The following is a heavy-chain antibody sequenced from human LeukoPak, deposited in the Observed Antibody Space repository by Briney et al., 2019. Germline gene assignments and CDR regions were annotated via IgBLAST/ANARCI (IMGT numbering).Heavy chain of an antibody. Sequence: PSETLSLTCSVSGGSMSNYYWTWIRQPPGKGLEGSGYIFSRGNTNYNPSLKSRVTISVDTSKSQFSLKLNSVTAADTAVYYCARVGDTSSYYYFLDFWGQGTLVTVSS. CDR3: ARVGDTSSYYYFLDF. V-gene: IGHV4-4*09. J-gene: IGHJ4*02. CDR1: GGSMSNYY. D-gene: IGHD3-22*01. CDR2: IFSRGNT.